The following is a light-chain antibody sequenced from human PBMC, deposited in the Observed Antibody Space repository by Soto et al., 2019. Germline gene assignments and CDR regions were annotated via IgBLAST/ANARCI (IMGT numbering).Light chain of an antibody. Sequence: EIVMTQSPVTLSVSPGERATLSCRASQSVSSNLAWYQLKPGQAPRLLIRGASTRATGIPARFSGSGSGTEFTLTISSLQPEDFAVYYCQQYNNWPRTFGQGTKVDIK. V-gene: IGKV3D-15*01. CDR1: QSVSSN. CDR2: GAS. CDR3: QQYNNWPRT. J-gene: IGKJ1*01.